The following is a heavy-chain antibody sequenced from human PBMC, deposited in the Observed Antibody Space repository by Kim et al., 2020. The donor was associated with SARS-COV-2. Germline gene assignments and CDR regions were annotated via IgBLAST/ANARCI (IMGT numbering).Heavy chain of an antibody. CDR3: ASTGAATA. CDR1: GFTFSNYW. CDR2: IKPDGSEK. J-gene: IGHJ5*02. D-gene: IGHD2-15*01. Sequence: LSLTCAASGFTFSNYWMIWVRQAPGKGLEWVASIKPDGSEKHYVDSVKGRFTISRDNAKTSLYLQMNSLRAEDTALYYCASTGAATAWGQGTLVTVSS. V-gene: IGHV3-7*03.